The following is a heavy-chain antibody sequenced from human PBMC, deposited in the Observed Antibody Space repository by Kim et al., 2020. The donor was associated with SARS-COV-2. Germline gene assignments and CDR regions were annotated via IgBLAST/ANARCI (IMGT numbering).Heavy chain of an antibody. J-gene: IGHJ5*02. CDR2: IYPGDSDT. D-gene: IGHD3-9*01. Sequence: GESLKISCKGSGYSFTSYWIGWVRQMPGKGLEWMGIIYPGDSDTRYSPSFQGQVTISADQSISTAYLQWSSLKASDTAMYYFARLDYDNLTGYESGWFDPWGQGTLVTVSS. CDR3: ARLDYDNLTGYESGWFDP. CDR1: GYSFTSYW. V-gene: IGHV5-51*01.